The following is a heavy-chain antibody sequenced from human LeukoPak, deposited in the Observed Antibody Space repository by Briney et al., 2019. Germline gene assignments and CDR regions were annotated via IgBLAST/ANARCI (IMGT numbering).Heavy chain of an antibody. CDR3: AKDILSGPPYYGMDV. D-gene: IGHD5-12*01. J-gene: IGHJ6*02. CDR2: ISWNSGSI. CDR1: GFTFDDYA. V-gene: IGHV3-9*01. Sequence: GRSLRLSCAASGFTFDDYAMHWVRQAPGKGLEWVPGISWNSGSIGYADSVKGRFTISRDNAKNSLFLQMNSLRAEDTAFYYCAKDILSGPPYYGMDVWGQGTTVTVSS.